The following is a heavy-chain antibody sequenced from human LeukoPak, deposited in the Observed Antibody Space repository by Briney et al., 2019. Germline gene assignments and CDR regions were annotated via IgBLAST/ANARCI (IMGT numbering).Heavy chain of an antibody. J-gene: IGHJ4*02. V-gene: IGHV4-61*02. Sequence: PSETLSLTCTVSGDSISSGNYYWSSIRQPAGKGLEWIGRIYSSGSTHYNPSLKSRATISVDASKNQFSLKVTSVTAADTAVYYCARFPYNRNDGWGGLGSPDWGQGTLVTVSS. CDR2: IYSSGST. D-gene: IGHD1-14*01. CDR3: ARFPYNRNDGWGGLGSPD. CDR1: GDSISSGNYY.